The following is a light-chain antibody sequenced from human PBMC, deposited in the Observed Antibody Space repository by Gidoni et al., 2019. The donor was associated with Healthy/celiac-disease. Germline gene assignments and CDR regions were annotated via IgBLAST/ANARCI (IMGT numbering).Light chain of an antibody. CDR1: SLRSYY. CDR3: NSRDSSGNPI. V-gene: IGLV3-19*01. Sequence: RITCQGDSLRSYYASWYQLKPGQAPVLVIYGKNNRPSGIPDRFSGSSSGNTAPLTITGAQAEDEADYYCNSRDSSGNPIFGGGTKLTVL. J-gene: IGLJ2*01. CDR2: GKN.